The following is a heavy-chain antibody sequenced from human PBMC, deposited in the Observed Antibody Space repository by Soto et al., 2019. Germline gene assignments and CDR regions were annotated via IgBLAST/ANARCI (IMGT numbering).Heavy chain of an antibody. CDR1: EFSFSDYW. V-gene: IGHV3-74*03. CDR3: ARGDVGAFDL. CDR2: IHSDGSST. Sequence: EVQLVESGGGLVQPGGSLRLSCVASEFSFSDYWMHWVRQVPGKGLVWVSRIHSDGSSTTYADSVMGRFTISRDNAKNTLYLQMASLRAEDTAVYYCARGDVGAFDLWGQGTMVTVSS. D-gene: IGHD1-26*01. J-gene: IGHJ3*01.